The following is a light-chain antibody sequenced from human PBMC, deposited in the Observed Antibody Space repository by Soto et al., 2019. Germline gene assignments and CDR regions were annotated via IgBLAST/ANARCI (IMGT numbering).Light chain of an antibody. J-gene: IGLJ1*01. V-gene: IGLV2-14*01. CDR2: EVS. CDR1: SSDLGDYNF. Sequence: QSVLTQPASVSGSPGQSITISCTGTSSDLGDYNFVSWYQQHPGKAPKVMIYEVSNRPSGVSDRFSGSKSAYTASLTISGLQAEDEADYYCTSYTSSGTLVFGTGTKLTVL. CDR3: TSYTSSGTLV.